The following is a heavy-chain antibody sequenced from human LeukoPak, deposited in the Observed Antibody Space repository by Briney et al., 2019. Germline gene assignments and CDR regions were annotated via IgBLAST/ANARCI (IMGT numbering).Heavy chain of an antibody. CDR1: GVSISSSNSY. V-gene: IGHV4-39*01. CDR3: ARQTGSGLFILP. J-gene: IGHJ4*02. Sequence: SETLSLTCTVSGVSISSSNSYWGWIRQPPGKGLERIGSIYYSGNTYYNASLKSQVSISIDTSKNQFSLKLTSVTAADTAVYYCARQTGSGLFILPGGQGTLVTVSS. D-gene: IGHD3/OR15-3a*01. CDR2: IYYSGNT.